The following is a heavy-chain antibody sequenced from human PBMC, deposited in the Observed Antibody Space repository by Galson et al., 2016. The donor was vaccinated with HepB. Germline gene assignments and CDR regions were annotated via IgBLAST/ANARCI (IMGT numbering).Heavy chain of an antibody. CDR1: GGSVNSENYY. V-gene: IGHV4-61*02. Sequence: TLSLTCTVSGGSVNSENYYWTWIRQPAGKGLEWIGRVYSSGSTNFNSALKRRVSIAVDTSKDQFSLNLNFVAAADTAVYFCAREADYGDGLKEGTWNAVFEYWGQGILVTVSS. J-gene: IGHJ4*02. CDR2: VYSSGST. D-gene: IGHD4-17*01. CDR3: AREADYGDGLKEGTWNAVFEY.